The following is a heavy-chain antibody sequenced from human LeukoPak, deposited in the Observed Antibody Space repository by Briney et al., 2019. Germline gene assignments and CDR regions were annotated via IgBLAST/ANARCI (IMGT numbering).Heavy chain of an antibody. CDR1: GFTFSSYG. CDR2: ISYDGSNK. V-gene: IGHV3-30*18. D-gene: IGHD6-6*01. CDR3: EKELGGDSRSGSDD. Sequence: HPGGSLRLSCAASGFTFSSYGMRWVRQAPGKGLEWVAVISYDGSNKYYADSVKGRFTISRDNSKNTLYLQMNSLRAEETAVYYCEKELGGDSRSGSDDWGQGTMVTVSS. J-gene: IGHJ4*02.